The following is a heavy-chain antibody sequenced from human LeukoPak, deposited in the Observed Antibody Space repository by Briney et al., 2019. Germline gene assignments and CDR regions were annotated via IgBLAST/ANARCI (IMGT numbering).Heavy chain of an antibody. CDR3: ARDQYSSSWNDAFDI. CDR1: GFTVSSNY. V-gene: IGHV3-66*01. Sequence: GGSLRLSCAASGFTVSSNYMSWVRQAPGKGLEWVSVIYSGGSTYYADSVKGRFTISRDNSKNTLYLQMNSLRAEDTAVYYCARDQYSSSWNDAFDIWGQGTMVTVSS. CDR2: IYSGGST. D-gene: IGHD6-13*01. J-gene: IGHJ3*02.